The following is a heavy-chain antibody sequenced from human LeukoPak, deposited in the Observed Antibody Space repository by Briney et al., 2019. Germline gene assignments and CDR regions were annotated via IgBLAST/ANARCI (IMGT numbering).Heavy chain of an antibody. J-gene: IGHJ5*02. CDR2: ISWNSGSI. Sequence: GGSLRLSCAASGFTFDDYAMHWVRQAPGKGLEWVSGISWNSGSIGYADSVKGRFTISRDNAKNSLYLQMNSLRAEDTALYYCAKDTARGYSYGTNWFDPWGQGTLVTVSS. CDR1: GFTFDDYA. D-gene: IGHD5-18*01. CDR3: AKDTARGYSYGTNWFDP. V-gene: IGHV3-9*01.